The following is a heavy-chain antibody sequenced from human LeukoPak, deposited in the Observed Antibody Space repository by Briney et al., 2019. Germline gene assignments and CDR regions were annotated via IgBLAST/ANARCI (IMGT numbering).Heavy chain of an antibody. Sequence: GGSLRLSCAASGFTFSDYAMFWVRQAPGKGLEWVSTISGSSGRTYYTDSVKGRFAISRDDSKDTLYLQMNSLRAEDPAVYYCAKATAEFSSRCPDYWGQGTLVTVSS. CDR1: GFTFSDYA. CDR2: ISGSSGRT. D-gene: IGHD2-2*01. J-gene: IGHJ4*02. V-gene: IGHV3-23*01. CDR3: AKATAEFSSRCPDY.